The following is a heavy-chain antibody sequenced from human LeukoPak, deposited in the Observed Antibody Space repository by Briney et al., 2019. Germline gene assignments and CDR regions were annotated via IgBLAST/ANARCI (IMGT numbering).Heavy chain of an antibody. Sequence: PGGSLRLSCAASGFTFSSYWMSWVRQAPGKGLEWVANIKQDGSEKYYVDSVKGRFTISRDNAKNSLYLQMNSLRAEDTAVYYCASPQRQYSSGWHDAFDIWGQGTMVTVSS. CDR1: GFTFSSYW. J-gene: IGHJ3*02. CDR2: IKQDGSEK. CDR3: ASPQRQYSSGWHDAFDI. V-gene: IGHV3-7*01. D-gene: IGHD6-19*01.